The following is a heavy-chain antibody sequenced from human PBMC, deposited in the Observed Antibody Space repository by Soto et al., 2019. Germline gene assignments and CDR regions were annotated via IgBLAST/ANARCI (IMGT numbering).Heavy chain of an antibody. CDR3: ARDGGGYCSGGSCPAPLDY. V-gene: IGHV4-34*01. CDR2: INHSGST. D-gene: IGHD2-15*01. J-gene: IGHJ4*02. Sequence: SETLSLTCAVYGGSFSGYYWSWIRQPPGKGLEWIGEINHSGSTNYNPSLKSRVTISVDTSKNQFSLKLSSVTAADTAVYYCARDGGGYCSGGSCPAPLDYWGQGTLVTVSS. CDR1: GGSFSGYY.